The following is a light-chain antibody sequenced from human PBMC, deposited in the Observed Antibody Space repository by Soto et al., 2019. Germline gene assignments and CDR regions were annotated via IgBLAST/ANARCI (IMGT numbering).Light chain of an antibody. Sequence: EIVLTQSRGTLALSPGESATLPCRASQSVTSRYLAWYQQKTGQAPRILIYGESSRATGIPDRFSGSGSGTDLTLAISRLEPEDFAVYYCQKYGSSLLTCGGGTKVDIK. J-gene: IGKJ4*01. CDR3: QKYGSSLLT. CDR1: QSVTSRY. CDR2: GES. V-gene: IGKV3-20*01.